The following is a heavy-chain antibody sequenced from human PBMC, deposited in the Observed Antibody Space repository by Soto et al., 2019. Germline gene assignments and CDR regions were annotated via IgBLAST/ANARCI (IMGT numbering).Heavy chain of an antibody. CDR2: IFSDEAK. CDR3: ARIGADYYDILTAESVTFDY. Sequence: QVTLKESGPVLVKPTETLTMPCTVSGFSLWNTRVGVAWIRQPPGKALEWLAHIFSDEAKSYNTSLRSRLTISKDTSKSQVVLTMANMYPVDTGTYFCARIGADYYDILTAESVTFDYWGQGTLVTVPS. D-gene: IGHD3-9*01. CDR1: GFSLWNTRVG. J-gene: IGHJ4*02. V-gene: IGHV2-26*01.